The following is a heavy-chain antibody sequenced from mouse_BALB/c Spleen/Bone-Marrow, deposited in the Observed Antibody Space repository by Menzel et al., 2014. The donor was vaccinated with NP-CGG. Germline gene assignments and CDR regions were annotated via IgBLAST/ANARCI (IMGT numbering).Heavy chain of an antibody. CDR3: ARYYYGYYFDY. J-gene: IGHJ2*01. CDR2: IDPANGNT. Sequence: EVNLVESGAELVKPGASVKLSCTASGFNIKDTYIHWVKQRPEQGLEWIGRIDPANGNTKYDPKFQGKATITADTSSNTAYLQLSSLTSEDTAVYYCARYYYGYYFDYWGQGTTLTVSS. CDR1: GFNIKDTY. V-gene: IGHV14-3*02. D-gene: IGHD1-2*01.